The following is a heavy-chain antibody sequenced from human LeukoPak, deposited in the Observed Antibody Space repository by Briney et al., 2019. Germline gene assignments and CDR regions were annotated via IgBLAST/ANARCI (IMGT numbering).Heavy chain of an antibody. CDR1: GFTFSSYG. CDR3: ARAEMGTTIFGVVIRLDAFDI. D-gene: IGHD3-3*01. Sequence: GGSLRLSCAASGFTFSSYGMHWVRQAPGKGLEGVAFIRYDGSNKYYADSVKGRFTISRDNSKNTLYLQMNSLRAEDTAVYYCARAEMGTTIFGVVIRLDAFDIWGQGTMVTVSS. V-gene: IGHV3-30*02. J-gene: IGHJ3*02. CDR2: IRYDGSNK.